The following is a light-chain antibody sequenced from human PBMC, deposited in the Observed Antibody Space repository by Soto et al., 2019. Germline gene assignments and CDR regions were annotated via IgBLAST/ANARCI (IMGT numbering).Light chain of an antibody. V-gene: IGKV1-5*01. CDR2: DAS. J-gene: IGKJ3*01. Sequence: DIHITPSPTPLSASVGDTVTVTCRASQSVSGWLAWYQQKPGEAPKLLIYDASALPRGVPSRFSGSGSGAKFTLTIASLQPDDFATYYCQQYETFSGTFGPGSKVDIK. CDR1: QSVSGW. CDR3: QQYETFSGT.